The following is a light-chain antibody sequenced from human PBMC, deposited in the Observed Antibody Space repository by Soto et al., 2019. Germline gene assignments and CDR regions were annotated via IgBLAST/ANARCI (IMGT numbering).Light chain of an antibody. V-gene: IGKV3-15*01. CDR2: SSS. CDR3: QQYNSYSLT. CDR1: QRISTN. Sequence: EIVLTQSPCTLSGSPGEGATISWRASQRISTNLAWYQHIPGQAPRLLIVSSSRRPTDVPSRFSGSGYGTEFNLTISSLQPDDFAAYYCQQYNSYSLTFGQGTKVDIK. J-gene: IGKJ1*01.